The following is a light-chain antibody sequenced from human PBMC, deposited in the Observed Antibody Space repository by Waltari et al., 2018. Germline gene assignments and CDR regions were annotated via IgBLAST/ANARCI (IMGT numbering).Light chain of an antibody. Sequence: HSALTQPASVSGSPGQSISIPCAGTTRDIGAYDLVPWYQKYPGKAPKLIIYEVKNRPSDISPRFSASKSGDTASLTISGLQAEDEAEYYCASYVNSFALVFGGGTKVSVL. CDR3: ASYVNSFALV. CDR1: TRDIGAYDL. CDR2: EVK. J-gene: IGLJ2*01. V-gene: IGLV2-14*01.